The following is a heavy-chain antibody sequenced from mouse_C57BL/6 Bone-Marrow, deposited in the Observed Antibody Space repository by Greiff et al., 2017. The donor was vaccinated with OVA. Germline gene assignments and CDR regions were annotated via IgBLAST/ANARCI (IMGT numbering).Heavy chain of an antibody. Sequence: EVKLVESGGDLVKPGGSLKLSCAASGFTFSSYGMSWVRQTPDKRLEWVATISSGGSYTYYPDSVKGRLTISRDNAKNTLYLQMSTLKSEDTAMYYCARQSSYGYFDVWGTGTTVTVSS. D-gene: IGHD1-1*01. CDR2: ISSGGSYT. V-gene: IGHV5-6*02. J-gene: IGHJ1*03. CDR1: GFTFSSYG. CDR3: ARQSSYGYFDV.